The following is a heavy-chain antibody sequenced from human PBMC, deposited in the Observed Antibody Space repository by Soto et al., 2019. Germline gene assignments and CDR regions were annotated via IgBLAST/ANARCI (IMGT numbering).Heavy chain of an antibody. J-gene: IGHJ5*02. CDR1: GGSICGAGYS. V-gene: IGHV4-30-2*01. Sequence: SSETLSLTCAVSGGSICGAGYSWSWIRQPPGGGLDWIGYIYESGTILYNPSLKTRLTISLNWSDKPFSLTLNSVTAADTAVYYCARAQFYSGSGNYHNLMFDPWGQGTQVTVSS. CDR2: IYESGTI. CDR3: ARAQFYSGSGNYHNLMFDP. D-gene: IGHD3-10*01.